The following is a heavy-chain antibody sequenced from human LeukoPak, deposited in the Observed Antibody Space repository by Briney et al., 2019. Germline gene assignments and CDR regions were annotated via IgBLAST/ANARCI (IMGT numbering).Heavy chain of an antibody. Sequence: ASVKVSCKASGYTFTTYAIHWVRQAPGQRLEWMGWINTGNGNTKYSQKFQGRVTITRDTSASTAYMELSSLRSEDTAVYYCAGDNPRQQGFAYWGQGTLVTVSS. J-gene: IGHJ4*02. D-gene: IGHD6-13*01. CDR1: GYTFTTYA. V-gene: IGHV1-3*04. CDR2: INTGNGNT. CDR3: AGDNPRQQGFAY.